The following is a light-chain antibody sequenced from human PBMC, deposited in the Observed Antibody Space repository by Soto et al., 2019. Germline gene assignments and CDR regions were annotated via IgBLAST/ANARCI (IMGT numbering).Light chain of an antibody. CDR3: SSFTSTSTYV. CDR2: EVN. V-gene: IGLV2-14*01. J-gene: IGLJ1*01. CDR1: SSDVGNYDY. Sequence: QSALTQPASVSGSPGQSITISCTGTSSDVGNYDYVSWYQQHPAKAPKLMIYEVNNRPSGVSDRFSGSKSGNTASLTISGLQAEDEADYYCSSFTSTSTYVFGTGTKVTVL.